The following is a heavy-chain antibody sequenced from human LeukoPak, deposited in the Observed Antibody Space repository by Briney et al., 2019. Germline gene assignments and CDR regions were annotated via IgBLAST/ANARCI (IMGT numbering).Heavy chain of an antibody. D-gene: IGHD6-19*01. CDR1: GFTFSTAW. CDR2: ISGDGGST. Sequence: GGSLRLSCAASGFTFSTAWMSWVRQAPGKGLEWVSLISGDGGSTYYADSVKGRFTISRDNSKNSLYLQMNSLRTEDTALYYCAKHDSSGWYYFDYWGQGTLVTVSS. J-gene: IGHJ4*02. V-gene: IGHV3-43*02. CDR3: AKHDSSGWYYFDY.